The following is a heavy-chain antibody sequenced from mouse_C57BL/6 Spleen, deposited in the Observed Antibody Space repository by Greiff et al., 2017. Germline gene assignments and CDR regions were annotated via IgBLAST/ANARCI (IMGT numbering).Heavy chain of an antibody. CDR1: GYTFTDYE. Sequence: QVQLQQSGAELVRPGASVTLSCKASGYTFTDYEMHWVKQTPVHGLEWIGAIDPETGGTAYNQKFKGKAILTADKSSSTAYMELRSLTSEDSAVYYCAREFTVVATDYAMDYWGQGTSVTVSS. D-gene: IGHD1-1*01. CDR2: IDPETGGT. V-gene: IGHV1-15*01. J-gene: IGHJ4*01. CDR3: AREFTVVATDYAMDY.